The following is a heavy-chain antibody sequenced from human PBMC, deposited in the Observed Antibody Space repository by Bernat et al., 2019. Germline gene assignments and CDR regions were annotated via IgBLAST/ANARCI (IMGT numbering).Heavy chain of an antibody. CDR3: ANLDTAVGGMDV. Sequence: QVQLVESGGGVVQPGRSLRLSCAVSGFTFSTYGMHWVRQAPGKGLEWVAAILYDGSNKYYADSVKGRFTISRDNSKNTLYLQMNSLRVDDTAVYYCANLDTAVGGMDVWGQGTTVTVSS. D-gene: IGHD5-18*01. J-gene: IGHJ6*02. CDR1: GFTFSTYG. CDR2: ILYDGSNK. V-gene: IGHV3-30*18.